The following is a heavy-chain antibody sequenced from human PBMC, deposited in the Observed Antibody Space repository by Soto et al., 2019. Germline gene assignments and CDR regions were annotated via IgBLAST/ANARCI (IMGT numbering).Heavy chain of an antibody. CDR1: GGSVSNKTYY. CDR2: VYYSGTT. V-gene: IGHV4-61*01. CDR3: ARTTAVPNTLRSRSFFDY. D-gene: IGHD2-2*01. Sequence: PSETLSLTCSVSGGSVSNKTYYWSWIRQPPGKRLAWIGYVYYSGTTNYNPSLKSRVTISVDLSKNQFSLRLSSVTTADTALYYCARTTAVPNTLRSRSFFDYWGQGTVVTVYS. J-gene: IGHJ4*02.